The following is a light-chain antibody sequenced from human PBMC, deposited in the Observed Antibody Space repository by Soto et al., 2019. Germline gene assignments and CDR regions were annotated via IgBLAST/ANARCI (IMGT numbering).Light chain of an antibody. CDR2: GAS. CDR1: QSVSSN. Sequence: EIVMTQSPATLSVCPGERATLSCRASQSVSSNLAWYQQKPGQAPRLLISGASTRATGIPGRFSGSGSGTEFTLTISSLQSEDFAVYYCQQYNNWPPIFTFGPGTKVDIK. CDR3: QQYNNWPPIFT. J-gene: IGKJ3*01. V-gene: IGKV3-15*01.